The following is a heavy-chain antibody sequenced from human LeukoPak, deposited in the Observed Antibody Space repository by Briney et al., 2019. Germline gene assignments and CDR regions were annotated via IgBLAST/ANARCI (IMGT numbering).Heavy chain of an antibody. J-gene: IGHJ4*02. D-gene: IGHD1-26*01. Sequence: ASVKVSCKASGYTFTSYGISWVRQAPGQGLEWMGGIIPIFGTANYAQKFQGRVTITTDEPTSTAYMELSSLRSEDTAVYYCATPTSGSYLSSTLDYWGQGTLVTVSS. CDR1: GYTFTSYG. CDR3: ATPTSGSYLSSTLDY. CDR2: IIPIFGTA. V-gene: IGHV1-69*05.